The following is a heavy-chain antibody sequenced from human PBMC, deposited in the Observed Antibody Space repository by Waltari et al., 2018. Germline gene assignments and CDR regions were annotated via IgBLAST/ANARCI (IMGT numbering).Heavy chain of an antibody. D-gene: IGHD1-26*01. CDR3: TGSSRLGTYNFDS. CDR2: ISPSRDRT. Sequence: QVQFVQSGTEMKKSGASVGVSFAASGSIFTSYHFHLVGQAPGEGLEWMAIISPSRDRTTYAKKFRGRLTMTRDTSMSTVYMDVSRLTSEDTAMYYCTGSSRLGTYNFDSWGQGTLVTVSS. J-gene: IGHJ4*02. CDR1: GSIFTSYH. V-gene: IGHV1-46*03.